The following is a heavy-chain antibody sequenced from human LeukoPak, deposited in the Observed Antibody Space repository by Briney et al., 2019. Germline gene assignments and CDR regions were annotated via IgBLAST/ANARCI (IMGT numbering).Heavy chain of an antibody. V-gene: IGHV3-23*01. D-gene: IGHD1-14*01. CDR3: ARGITARYYFDY. CDR2: ISGSGGTT. J-gene: IGHJ4*02. Sequence: GGSLRLSCAASGFTFSSYAMSWVRQAPGKGLEWVSAISGSGGTTNYADSVKGRLTISRDNSKNTLYLQMNSLRAEDTAVYYCARGITARYYFDYWGQGTLVTVSS. CDR1: GFTFSSYA.